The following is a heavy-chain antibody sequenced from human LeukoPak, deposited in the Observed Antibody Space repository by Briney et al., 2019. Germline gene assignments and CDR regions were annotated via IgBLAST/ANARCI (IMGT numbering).Heavy chain of an antibody. CDR2: ISGGGGTT. V-gene: IGHV3-23*01. J-gene: IGHJ4*02. CDR3: ASYDYVWGSYRAYYFDY. D-gene: IGHD3-16*02. CDR1: GFTFNNYA. Sequence: GGSLRLSCAASGFTFNNYAMSWVRQAPRKGLEWVSCISGGGGTTYYADSVKGRFTISRDNSKNTLYLQMNSLRAEDTAVYYCASYDYVWGSYRAYYFDYWGQGTLVTVSS.